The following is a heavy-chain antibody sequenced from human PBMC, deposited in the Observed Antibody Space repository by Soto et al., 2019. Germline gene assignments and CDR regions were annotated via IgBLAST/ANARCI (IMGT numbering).Heavy chain of an antibody. V-gene: IGHV3-23*01. D-gene: IGHD2-15*01. CDR3: AKRATTVPTPGNYFDC. J-gene: IGHJ4*02. CDR1: GFSFSDYS. Sequence: EVQLLESGGGLVYPGGSLRLSCVASGFSFSDYSMTWVRQGPGRGLEWVATLTPTGTTFYADSVKGRFTISRDNNRTTLSLQMYNLRAEDTARYYCAKRATTVPTPGNYFDCWGQGTLVTVSS. CDR2: LTPTGTT.